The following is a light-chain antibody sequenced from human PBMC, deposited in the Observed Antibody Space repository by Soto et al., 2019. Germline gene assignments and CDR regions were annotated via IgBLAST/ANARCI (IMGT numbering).Light chain of an antibody. CDR2: GAS. V-gene: IGKV3-15*01. Sequence: EILMTQSPATLSVSPGDRATLSCRASQSVSTNLAWYQQRPGQAPRSLIYGASTRATGIPARFSGSGSGTEFTLTITSLPSDDFSVYYCQHYTNRPPWTFGQGTKVDLK. CDR3: QHYTNRPPWT. CDR1: QSVSTN. J-gene: IGKJ1*01.